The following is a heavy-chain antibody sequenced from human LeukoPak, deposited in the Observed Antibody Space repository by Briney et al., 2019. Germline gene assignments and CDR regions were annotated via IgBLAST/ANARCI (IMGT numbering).Heavy chain of an antibody. Sequence: GGSLRLSCAASGFTFSSYGMHWVRQAPGKGLEWVAFIRYDGSNKYYADSVRGRFTISRDNSKNTLYLQMNSLRAEDTAVYYCAKDFEYSSSRGLIDYWGQGTLVTVSS. J-gene: IGHJ4*02. V-gene: IGHV3-30*02. CDR1: GFTFSSYG. CDR3: AKDFEYSSSRGLIDY. CDR2: IRYDGSNK. D-gene: IGHD6-6*01.